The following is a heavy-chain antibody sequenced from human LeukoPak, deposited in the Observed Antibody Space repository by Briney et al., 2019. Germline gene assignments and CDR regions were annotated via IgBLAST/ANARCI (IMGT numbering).Heavy chain of an antibody. Sequence: PGRSLRLSCAASGFTFSSYAMSWVRQAPGKVLEWVSTISNSDYSTYYTDSVKGRFTISRDNSKNTLYLQMDSLTADDTAIYYCGKATGTLGNWGQGTLVTVSS. D-gene: IGHD1-1*01. V-gene: IGHV3-23*01. CDR1: GFTFSSYA. J-gene: IGHJ4*02. CDR3: GKATGTLGN. CDR2: ISNSDYST.